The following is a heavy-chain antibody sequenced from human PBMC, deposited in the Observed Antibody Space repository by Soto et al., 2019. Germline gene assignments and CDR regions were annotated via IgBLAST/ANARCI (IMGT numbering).Heavy chain of an antibody. J-gene: IGHJ3*02. CDR1: GGSFSGYY. CDR2: INHSGST. CDR3: ARGLGDYVWGRSYLRMAFDI. D-gene: IGHD3-16*01. V-gene: IGHV4-34*01. Sequence: KASETLSLTSAVYGGSFSGYYWSWIRQPPGKXLEWIGEINHSGSTNYNPSLKSRVTISVDTSKNQFSLKLSSVTAADTAVYYCARGLGDYVWGRSYLRMAFDIWGQGTMVTVSS.